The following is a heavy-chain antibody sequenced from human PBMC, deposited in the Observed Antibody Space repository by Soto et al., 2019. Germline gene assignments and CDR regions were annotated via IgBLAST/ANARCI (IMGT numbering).Heavy chain of an antibody. V-gene: IGHV4-59*01. CDR2: IYYNGSA. J-gene: IGHJ5*02. Sequence: QVQLQESGPGLVKPSETLSLTCNVSGGSISSFYWSWIRQPPGKGLEWVGGIYYNGSATYNPSLKSRVTMSVDMSKNHLFLTLNSVTAADTAVYYCARSFYPWGQGTLVTVSS. CDR3: ARSFYP. CDR1: GGSISSFY.